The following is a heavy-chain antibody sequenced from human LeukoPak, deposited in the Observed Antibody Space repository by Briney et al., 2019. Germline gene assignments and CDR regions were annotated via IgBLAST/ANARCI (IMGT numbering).Heavy chain of an antibody. CDR2: IGTNGIST. Sequence: GGSLRLSCSASGFTLSTYAMHWVRQAPGRGLEYVSAIGTNGISTYYADSVEGRFTISRDNSKNTVHLQMSSLRAEDTAVYYCVKGAQVVYSPSFDFWGQGTLVTVSS. V-gene: IGHV3-64D*06. CDR1: GFTLSTYA. J-gene: IGHJ4*02. D-gene: IGHD2-2*01. CDR3: VKGAQVVYSPSFDF.